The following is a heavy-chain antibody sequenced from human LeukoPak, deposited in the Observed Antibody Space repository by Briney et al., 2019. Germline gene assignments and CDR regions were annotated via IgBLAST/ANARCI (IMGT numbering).Heavy chain of an antibody. Sequence: SQTLSLTCTVSGGSISSGGYYWSWIRQHPGKGLEWIGYIYYSGSTYYNPSLKSRVTISVDTSKNQFSLKLSSVTAADTAVYHCARDSFLVGVVDYWGQGTLVTVSS. V-gene: IGHV4-31*03. CDR2: IYYSGST. CDR1: GGSISSGGYY. CDR3: ARDSFLVGVVDY. D-gene: IGHD1-26*01. J-gene: IGHJ4*02.